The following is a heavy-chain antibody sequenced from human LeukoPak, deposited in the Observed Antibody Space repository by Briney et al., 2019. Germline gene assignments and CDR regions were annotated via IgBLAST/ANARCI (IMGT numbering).Heavy chain of an antibody. J-gene: IGHJ5*02. V-gene: IGHV4-39*01. CDR2: IYYSGST. D-gene: IGHD3-10*01. CDR3: ASLSITMVRGVITRSPWFDP. Sequence: SETLSLTCTVSGGSISSSSYYWGWIRQPPGKGLEWIGSIYYSGSTYYNPSLKSRVTISVDTSKNQFSLKLSSVTAADTAVYYCASLSITMVRGVITRSPWFDPWGQGTLVTVSS. CDR1: GGSISSSSYY.